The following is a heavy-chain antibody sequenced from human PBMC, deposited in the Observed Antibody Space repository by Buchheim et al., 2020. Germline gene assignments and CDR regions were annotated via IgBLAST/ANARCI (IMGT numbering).Heavy chain of an antibody. V-gene: IGHV3-48*04. Sequence: EVQLVESGGDLVQPGGSLRLSCAASGFTFSSDSMNWVRQAPGKGLEWLSFISSTSANIQYADSVKGRFTISRDNAKNTLYLQMNSLRAEDTAVYYCARERRTKTPNWFDPWGQGTL. CDR3: ARERRTKTPNWFDP. J-gene: IGHJ5*02. CDR2: ISSTSANI. D-gene: IGHD2-2*01. CDR1: GFTFSSDS.